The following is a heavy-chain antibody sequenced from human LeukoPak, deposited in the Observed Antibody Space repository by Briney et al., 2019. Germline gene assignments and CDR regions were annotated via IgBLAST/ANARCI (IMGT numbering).Heavy chain of an antibody. CDR2: IKSDGSST. V-gene: IGHV3-74*01. CDR1: GFTFSSYW. J-gene: IGHJ5*02. D-gene: IGHD6-19*01. Sequence: GGSLRLSCAASGFTFSSYWMHWVRQAPGKGLVWVSRIKSDGSSTTYADSVKGRFTISRDNAKNTLYLQMNSLRAEDTAVYHCARATLGYSSGWYDNWGQGTLVTVSS. CDR3: ARATLGYSSGWYDN.